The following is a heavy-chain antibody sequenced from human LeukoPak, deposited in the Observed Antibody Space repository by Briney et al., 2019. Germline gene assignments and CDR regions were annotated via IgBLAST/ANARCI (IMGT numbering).Heavy chain of an antibody. J-gene: IGHJ3*02. V-gene: IGHV1-46*03. Sequence: ASVKVSCKASGYTFTSYYMHWVRQAPGQGLEWMGIINPSGGSTSYAQKFQGRVTMTRDTSTSTVYMELSSPRSEDTAVYYCAREKPYYDILTGYYKGGAFDIWGQGTMVTVSS. CDR3: AREKPYYDILTGYYKGGAFDI. CDR1: GYTFTSYY. D-gene: IGHD3-9*01. CDR2: INPSGGST.